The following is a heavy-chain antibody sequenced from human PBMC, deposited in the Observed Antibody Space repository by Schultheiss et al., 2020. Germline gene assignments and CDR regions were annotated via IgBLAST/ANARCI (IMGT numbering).Heavy chain of an antibody. V-gene: IGHV3-33*08. CDR1: GFTFSSYG. CDR3: ARPDCSSTTCYVLAY. J-gene: IGHJ4*02. Sequence: GESLKISCAASGFTFSSYGMHWVRQAPGKGLEWVAVIWYDGSNKYYADSVKGRFTISRDNAKNTLYLQMNSLRAEDTAVYYCARPDCSSTTCYVLAYWGQGTLVTVSS. CDR2: IWYDGSNK. D-gene: IGHD2-2*01.